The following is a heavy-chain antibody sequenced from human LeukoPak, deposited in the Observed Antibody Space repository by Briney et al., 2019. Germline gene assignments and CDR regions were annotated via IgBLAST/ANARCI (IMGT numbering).Heavy chain of an antibody. CDR2: ISWNSGSI. V-gene: IGHV3-9*01. J-gene: IGHJ4*02. CDR1: GFTFDDYA. Sequence: GGSLRLSCAASGFTFDDYAMHWVRQAPGKGLEWVSGISWNSGSIGYADSVKGRFTISRDNAKNSLYLQMNSLRAEDTALYYCAKDISSGYYFYYFDYWGQGTLVTVSS. D-gene: IGHD3-22*01. CDR3: AKDISSGYYFYYFDY.